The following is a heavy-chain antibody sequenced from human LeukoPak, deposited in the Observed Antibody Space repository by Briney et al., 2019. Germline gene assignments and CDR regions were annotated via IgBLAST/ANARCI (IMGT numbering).Heavy chain of an antibody. D-gene: IGHD6-19*01. CDR1: GFSFSSHW. CDR3: AKWGYISGYYYDF. V-gene: IGHV3-7*03. CDR2: IRPDGSAQ. Sequence: GGSLGLSCAASGFSFSSHWMSWVRRAPGKGLEWVANIRPDGSAQYYVDSVKGRFTISRDNAKNSLFLHMNSLRAEDTALYYCAKWGYISGYYYDFWGQGTLVTVSS. J-gene: IGHJ4*02.